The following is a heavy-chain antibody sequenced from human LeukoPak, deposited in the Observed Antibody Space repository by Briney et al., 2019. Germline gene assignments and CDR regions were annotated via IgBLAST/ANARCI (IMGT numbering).Heavy chain of an antibody. CDR1: GYTFTSYA. CDR2: INAGNGNT. J-gene: IGHJ4*02. CDR3: ARPLLEGLTFGTTPFDY. D-gene: IGHD1-1*01. Sequence: ASVKVFCKASGYTFTSYAMHWVRQAPGQRLEWMGWINAGNGNTKYSQKFQGRVTITRDTSASTAYMELSSPRSEDTAVYYCARPLLEGLTFGTTPFDYWGQGTRVTVSS. V-gene: IGHV1-3*01.